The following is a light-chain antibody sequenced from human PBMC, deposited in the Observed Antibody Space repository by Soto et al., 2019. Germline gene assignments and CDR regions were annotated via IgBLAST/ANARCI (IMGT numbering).Light chain of an antibody. CDR1: SSDVGGYNY. J-gene: IGLJ1*01. CDR2: DVS. CDR3: SSYTSSGTYV. Sequence: QSALTQPASVSGSPGQSIAISCTGTSSDVGGYNYVSWYQQHPGKAPKLMIYDVSNRPSGVSDRFSGSNCGNTASLTISGLQAEDEAEYYCSSYTSSGTYVFGTGTKLTVL. V-gene: IGLV2-14*01.